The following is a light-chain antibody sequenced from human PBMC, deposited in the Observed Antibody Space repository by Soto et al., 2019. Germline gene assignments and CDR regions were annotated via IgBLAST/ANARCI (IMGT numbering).Light chain of an antibody. Sequence: IQMTQSPSSLSASVEDRVIITCRASQSISNHLNWYQQKPGKAPKLLIFAASSLQSGVPSRFSGSRSGPDFTLTTSSLKNEDFATYYCQQRYSPIFTFGPGTKVDIK. CDR1: QSISNH. V-gene: IGKV1-39*01. CDR3: QQRYSPIFT. CDR2: AAS. J-gene: IGKJ3*01.